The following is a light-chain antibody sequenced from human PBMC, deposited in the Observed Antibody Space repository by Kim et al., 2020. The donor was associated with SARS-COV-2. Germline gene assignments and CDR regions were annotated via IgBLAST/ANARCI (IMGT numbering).Light chain of an antibody. J-gene: IGKJ2*01. V-gene: IGKV1-39*01. CDR1: QSISYQ. CDR3: QQTDSTPHT. CDR2: AAP. Sequence: SASVGDRITITCRANQSISYQVNWDHQKLGKAPELLIYAAPTLQSGVPSRFSGSGSGTDFTLTISSLQPEHFATYYCQQTDSTPHTFGQGTKLEI.